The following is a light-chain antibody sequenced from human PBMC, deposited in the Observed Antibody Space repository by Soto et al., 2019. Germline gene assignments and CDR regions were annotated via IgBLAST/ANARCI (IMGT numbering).Light chain of an antibody. CDR2: GAS. CDR3: QQYNNWPPIP. V-gene: IGKV3-15*01. J-gene: IGKJ5*01. CDR1: QSVSSY. Sequence: SPATLSLSNGERATLSCRASQSVSSYLAWYQQKPGQAPRLLIYGASTRATGIPARFSGSGSGTEFTLTITSPQSEDFAVYYCQQYNNWPPIPFGQVRLPEVK.